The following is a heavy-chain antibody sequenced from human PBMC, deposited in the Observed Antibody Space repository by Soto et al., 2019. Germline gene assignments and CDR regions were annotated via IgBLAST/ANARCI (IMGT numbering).Heavy chain of an antibody. Sequence: SETLSLPCAVYGGSFSGYYWSWIRQPPGKGLEWIGEINHSGSTNYNPSLKSRVTISVDTSKNQFSLKLSSVTAADTAVYYCASGGYCSSTSCTRVNWFDPWGQGTLVTVSS. CDR3: ASGGYCSSTSCTRVNWFDP. CDR1: GGSFSGYY. V-gene: IGHV4-34*01. D-gene: IGHD2-2*01. CDR2: INHSGST. J-gene: IGHJ5*02.